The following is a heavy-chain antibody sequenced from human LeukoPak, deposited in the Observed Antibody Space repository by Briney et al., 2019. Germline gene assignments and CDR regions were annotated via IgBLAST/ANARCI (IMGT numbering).Heavy chain of an antibody. Sequence: ASVKVSCKASGYTFTGYYIHWVRQAPGQGLEWMGWINPDNGVTNYAQKFQGRVTITRDTSISTAYMELSGLISDDTAVYYCARIRGGFDYWGQGTLVTVSS. CDR3: ARIRGGFDY. CDR2: INPDNGVT. V-gene: IGHV1-2*02. CDR1: GYTFTGYY. D-gene: IGHD3-10*01. J-gene: IGHJ4*02.